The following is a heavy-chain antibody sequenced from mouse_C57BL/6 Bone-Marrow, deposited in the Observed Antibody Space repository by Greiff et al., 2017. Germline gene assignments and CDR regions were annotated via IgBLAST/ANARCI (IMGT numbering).Heavy chain of an antibody. CDR1: GYTFTDYN. Sequence: EVKLVESGPELVKPGASVKMSCKASGYTFTDYNMHWVKQSHGKSLEWIGYINPNNGGTSYNQKFKGKATLTVNKSSSTAYMELRSLTSEDSAVYYCAMGRGYYFDYWGQGTTLTVSS. CDR2: INPNNGGT. V-gene: IGHV1-22*01. J-gene: IGHJ2*01. CDR3: AMGRGYYFDY. D-gene: IGHD4-1*01.